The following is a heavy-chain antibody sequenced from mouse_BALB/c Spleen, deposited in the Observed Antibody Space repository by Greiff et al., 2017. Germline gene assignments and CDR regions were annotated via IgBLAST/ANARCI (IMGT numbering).Heavy chain of an antibody. CDR2: ISCYNGAT. Sequence: VQLQQSGPELVKPGASVKISCKASGYSFTGYFMNWVKQSHGKSLEWIGYISCYNGATSYNQKFKGKATFTVDTSSSTAYMQFNSLTSEDSAVYYCARCGYDEDFDVWGAGTTVTVSS. J-gene: IGHJ1*01. D-gene: IGHD2-2*01. CDR3: ARCGYDEDFDV. CDR1: GYSFTGYF. V-gene: IGHV1-25*01.